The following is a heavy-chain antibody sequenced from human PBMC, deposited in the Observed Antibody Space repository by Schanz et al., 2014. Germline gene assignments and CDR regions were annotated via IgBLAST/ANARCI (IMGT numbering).Heavy chain of an antibody. CDR1: GFAVDNYY. V-gene: IGHV3-53*01. D-gene: IGHD3-10*01. CDR3: AKYRGYYRVSGSYRELEY. CDR2: IGTSGGT. Sequence: EVQLVASGGGLVQPGGSLRLSCAASGFAVDNYYMSCVRQAPGRGLEWVSTIGTSGGTNYAESVKGRFTISRDNSKNTLYLQMNSLRAEDTAVYYCAKYRGYYRVSGSYRELEYWGQGTLVTVSS. J-gene: IGHJ4*02.